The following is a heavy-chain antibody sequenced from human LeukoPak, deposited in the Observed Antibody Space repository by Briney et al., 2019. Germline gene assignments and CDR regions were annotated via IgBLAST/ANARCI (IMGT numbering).Heavy chain of an antibody. J-gene: IGHJ4*02. CDR2: IIPIFGTA. D-gene: IGHD2-15*01. CDR3: ARTGYCSGGSCPDY. V-gene: IGHV1-69*05. Sequence: SVKVSCKASGYTFTSYYMHWVRQAPGQGLEWMGGIIPIFGTANYAQKFQGRVTITTDESTSTAYMELSSLRSEDTAVYYCARTGYCSGGSCPDYWGQGALVTVSS. CDR1: GYTFTSYY.